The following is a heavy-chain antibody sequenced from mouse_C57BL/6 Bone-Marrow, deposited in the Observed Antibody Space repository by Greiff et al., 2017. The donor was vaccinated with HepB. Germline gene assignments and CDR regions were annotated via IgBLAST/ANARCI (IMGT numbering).Heavy chain of an antibody. CDR2: INPNNGGT. CDR1: GYTFTDYN. V-gene: IGHV1-18*01. CDR3: AGGSSSSYWYFDV. D-gene: IGHD1-1*01. J-gene: IGHJ1*03. Sequence: EVQLQQSGPELVKPGASVKIPCKASGYTFTDYNMDWVKQSHGKSLEWIGDINPNNGGTIYNQKFKGKATLTVDKSSSTAYMELRSLTSEDTAVYYCAGGSSSSYWYFDVWGTGTTVTVSS.